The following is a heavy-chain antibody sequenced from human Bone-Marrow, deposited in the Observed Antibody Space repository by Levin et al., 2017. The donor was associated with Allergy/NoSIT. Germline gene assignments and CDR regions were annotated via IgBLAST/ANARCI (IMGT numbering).Heavy chain of an antibody. V-gene: IGHV3-48*03. D-gene: IGHD3-10*01. CDR3: ARGLGSPSV. J-gene: IGHJ6*04. CDR1: GFSFRTYE. Sequence: TGGSLRLSCSGSGFSFRTYEMNWIRQVQGKGPEWVSHISSDGDEIYYADSVKGRFTISRDNAKQSLHLQMNSLRAEDTAVYYCARGLGSPSVWGKGTTVIVSS. CDR2: ISSDGDEI.